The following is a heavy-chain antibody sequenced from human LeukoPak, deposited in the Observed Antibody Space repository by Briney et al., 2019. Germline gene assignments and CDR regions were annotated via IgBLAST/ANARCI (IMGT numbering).Heavy chain of an antibody. D-gene: IGHD1-26*01. CDR3: ARGPGSGPFDF. CDR2: ISAYNGDT. CDR1: GYTFTNYG. Sequence: ASVKVSCKASGYTFTNYGITWVRQAPGQGLEWMGWISAYNGDTNYAQRFQGRITMTTDTSTTTAYMELRSLRSDDTAVYYCARGPGSGPFDFWGQGTLVTVSS. J-gene: IGHJ4*02. V-gene: IGHV1-18*01.